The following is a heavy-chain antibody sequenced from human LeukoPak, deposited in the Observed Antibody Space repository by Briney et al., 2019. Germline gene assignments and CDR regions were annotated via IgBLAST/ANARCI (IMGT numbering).Heavy chain of an antibody. V-gene: IGHV4-59*01. CDR2: IYYSGST. D-gene: IGHD5/OR15-5a*01. J-gene: IGHJ4*02. CDR3: ARGGRDSTIPDY. Sequence: PSETLSLTCTVSGGSISSYYWSWIRQPPGKGLEWIGYIYYSGSTNYNPSLKSRVTISVDTSKNQFSLKLSSVTAADTAVYYCARGGRDSTIPDYWGQGTLVTVSS. CDR1: GGSISSYY.